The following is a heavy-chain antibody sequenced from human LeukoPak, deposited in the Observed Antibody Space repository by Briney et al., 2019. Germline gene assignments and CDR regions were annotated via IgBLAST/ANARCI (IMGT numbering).Heavy chain of an antibody. D-gene: IGHD3-3*01. CDR3: ARWRGAQSEFDF. CDR1: GLTFSDYS. Sequence: GGSLRLSCSVSGLTFSDYSMGWVRQAPGKGLEWVANVEDGGIEKEYVDSVKGRFTISRDDAENLLYLQMNSLRAEDTALYFCARWRGAQSEFDFWGQGTQVIVSS. CDR2: VEDGGIEK. J-gene: IGHJ4*02. V-gene: IGHV3-7*01.